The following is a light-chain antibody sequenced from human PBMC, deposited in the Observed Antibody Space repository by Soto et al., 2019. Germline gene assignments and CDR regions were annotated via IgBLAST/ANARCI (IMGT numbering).Light chain of an antibody. CDR3: QQYNNWPPYT. J-gene: IGKJ2*01. CDR2: GAS. CDR1: QSVGSN. Sequence: EVVMTQSPATLSVSPGERATVSCRASQSVGSNLAWYQQKPGQAPRLLIYGASTRASGIPARFTDSGSGTEFTLTISSLQSEDFALYYCQQYNNWPPYTFGQGTNLDIK. V-gene: IGKV3D-15*01.